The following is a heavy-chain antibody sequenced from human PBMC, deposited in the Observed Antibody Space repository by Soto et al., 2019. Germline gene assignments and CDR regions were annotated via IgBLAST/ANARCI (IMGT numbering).Heavy chain of an antibody. J-gene: IGHJ4*02. Sequence: EMQLLVSGGGLVQPGGSLRLSCAASGFPFSSYAMSWVRQAPGKGLEWVSGISGSGGLTYYADSVKGRFTISRDNSKNTLYLQMNSLIADAKAVDYCAKSISVSPKYSIDYWGQGTVVGVSS. CDR2: ISGSGGLT. CDR3: AKSISVSPKYSIDY. D-gene: IGHD2-15*01. V-gene: IGHV3-23*01. CDR1: GFPFSSYA.